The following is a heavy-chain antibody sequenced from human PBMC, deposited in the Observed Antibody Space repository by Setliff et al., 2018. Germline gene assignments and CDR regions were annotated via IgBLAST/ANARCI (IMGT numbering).Heavy chain of an antibody. Sequence: ASVKVSCKTSGFMFYTFGFSWVRHVPEQGFEWMGCISGYNGNTNYAQKFQDRVTVTMDTSTSTVYMELRSLRSDDTAVYYCARSSAPSVVLAADFDFWGLGTLVTVSS. D-gene: IGHD3-3*01. CDR2: ISGYNGNT. CDR1: GFMFYTFG. V-gene: IGHV1-18*01. J-gene: IGHJ4*02. CDR3: ARSSAPSVVLAADFDF.